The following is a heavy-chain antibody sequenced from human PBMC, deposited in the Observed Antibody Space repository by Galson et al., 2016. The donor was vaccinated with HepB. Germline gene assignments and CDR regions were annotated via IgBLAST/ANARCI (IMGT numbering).Heavy chain of an antibody. CDR2: FDPADGET. Sequence: GLEWMGGFDPADGETIYAQKFQGRVTMTEDTSTDTAYMELSSLRSEDTAVYYCATDMRSGIVATISYAFDIWGQGTMVTVSS. D-gene: IGHD5-12*01. CDR3: ATDMRSGIVATISYAFDI. V-gene: IGHV1-24*01. J-gene: IGHJ3*02.